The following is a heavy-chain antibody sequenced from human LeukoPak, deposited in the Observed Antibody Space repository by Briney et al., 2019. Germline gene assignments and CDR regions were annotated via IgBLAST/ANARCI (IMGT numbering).Heavy chain of an antibody. D-gene: IGHD3-22*01. J-gene: IGHJ5*02. CDR3: ARTYYYDSSGYREDWFDP. V-gene: IGHV3-33*01. CDR1: GFTFSSYG. CDR2: IWYDGSNK. Sequence: GGSLRLSCAASGFTFSSYGMHWVRQAPGKGLEWVAVIWYDGSNKYYADSVKGRFTISRDNAKKSLYLQMNSLRAEDTAVYYCARTYYYDSSGYREDWFDPWGQGTLVTVSS.